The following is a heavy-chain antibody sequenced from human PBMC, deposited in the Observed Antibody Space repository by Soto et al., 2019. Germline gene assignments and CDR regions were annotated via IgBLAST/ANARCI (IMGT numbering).Heavy chain of an antibody. CDR2: IYYSGST. CDR3: ARTPRPDSSSWTNGWFDP. J-gene: IGHJ5*02. Sequence: PSETLSLTCTVSGGSVSSSSYYWGWIRQPPGKGLEWIGSIYYSGSTYYNPSLKSRVTISVDTSKNQFSLKLSSVTAADTAVYYCARTPRPDSSSWTNGWFDPWGQGTLVTVSS. D-gene: IGHD6-13*01. V-gene: IGHV4-39*01. CDR1: GGSVSSSSYY.